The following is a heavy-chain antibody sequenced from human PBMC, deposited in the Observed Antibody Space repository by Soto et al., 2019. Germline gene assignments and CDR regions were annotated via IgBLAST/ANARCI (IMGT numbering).Heavy chain of an antibody. CDR1: GGSISSYY. CDR3: AGIRRIAAPFDP. J-gene: IGHJ5*02. CDR2: IYYSGST. D-gene: IGHD6-6*01. V-gene: IGHV4-59*01. Sequence: ASETLSLTCTVSGGSISSYYWSWIRQPPGKGLEWIGYIYYSGSTNYNPSLKSRVTISVDTSKNQFSLKLSSVTAADTAVYYCAGIRRIAAPFDPWGQGTLVTVSS.